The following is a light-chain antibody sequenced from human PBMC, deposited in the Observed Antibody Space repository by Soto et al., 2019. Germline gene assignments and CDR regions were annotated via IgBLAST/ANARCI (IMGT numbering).Light chain of an antibody. V-gene: IGKV3D-15*01. J-gene: IGKJ4*01. CDR2: GSS. Sequence: EILMTQSPASLSASPGETTSLTCRASQSINSDVAWYQQKVGQIPKLLIYGSSTRESGIAARFSGSGSGTEFTLTISSLQPEDVATYYCQQYNNWPVTFGGGTKVDIK. CDR3: QQYNNWPVT. CDR1: QSINSD.